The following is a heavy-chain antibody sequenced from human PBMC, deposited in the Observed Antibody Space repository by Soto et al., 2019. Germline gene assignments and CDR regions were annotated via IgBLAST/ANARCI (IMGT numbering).Heavy chain of an antibody. CDR2: MNPNSGNT. D-gene: IGHD4-17*01. J-gene: IGHJ3*02. V-gene: IGHV1-8*01. Sequence: ASVKVSCKASGYTFTSYDINWVRQATGQGLEWMGWMNPNSGNTGYAQKFQGRVTMTRNTSISTAYMELSSLRVEDTAVYYCAKEMRDDYQNTFHIWGQGTMVTVSS. CDR3: AKEMRDDYQNTFHI. CDR1: GYTFTSYD.